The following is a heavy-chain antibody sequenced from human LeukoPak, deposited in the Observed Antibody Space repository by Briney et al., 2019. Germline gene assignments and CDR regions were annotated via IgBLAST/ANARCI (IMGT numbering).Heavy chain of an antibody. CDR1: GGSISSGGYS. CDR2: IYHSGST. D-gene: IGHD2-21*02. J-gene: IGHJ4*02. V-gene: IGHV4-30-2*01. CDR3: ARGAYCGGDCYPYYFDY. Sequence: SQTLSLTCAVSGGSISSGGYSWGWIRQPPGKGLEWIGYIYHSGSTYNNPSLKSRVTISVDRSKNQFSLKLSSVTAADTAVYYCARGAYCGGDCYPYYFDYWGQGTLVTVSS.